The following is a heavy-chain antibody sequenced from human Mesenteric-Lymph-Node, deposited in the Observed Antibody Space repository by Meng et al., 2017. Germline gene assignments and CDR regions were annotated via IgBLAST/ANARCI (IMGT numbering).Heavy chain of an antibody. J-gene: IGHJ4*02. CDR2: IYHSGST. Sequence: LPGLDQRTVKPAGTFALSGACLVVSIRRTNWGSRLRQPPGKGLEWIGEIYHSGSTNYNPSLKSRVTISVDTSKNQFSLKLSSVTAADTVVYYCARRPTIFDYWGQGTLVTVSS. V-gene: IGHV4-4*02. D-gene: IGHD4/OR15-4a*01. CDR3: ARRPTIFDY. CDR1: VVSIRRTNW.